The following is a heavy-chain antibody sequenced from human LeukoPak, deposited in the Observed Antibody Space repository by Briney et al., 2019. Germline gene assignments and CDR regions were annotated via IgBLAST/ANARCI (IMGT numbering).Heavy chain of an antibody. CDR1: GYTLTELS. CDR3: ATVRYCSSTSCSLFDY. D-gene: IGHD2-2*01. J-gene: IGHJ4*02. Sequence: ASVKVSCKVSGYTLTELSMHLVRQAPGKGLEWMGGFDPEDGETIYAQKFQGRVTMTEDTSTDTAYMELSSMRSEDTAVYYCATVRYCSSTSCSLFDYWGQGTLVTVSS. CDR2: FDPEDGET. V-gene: IGHV1-24*01.